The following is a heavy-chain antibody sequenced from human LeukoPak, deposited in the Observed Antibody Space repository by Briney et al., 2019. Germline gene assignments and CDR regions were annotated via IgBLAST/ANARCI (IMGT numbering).Heavy chain of an antibody. CDR2: IYHSGST. CDR3: ARQSGLYSSGWVDY. CDR1: GYSISSGYY. J-gene: IGHJ4*02. V-gene: IGHV4-38-2*02. D-gene: IGHD6-19*01. Sequence: SETLSLTCTVSGYSISSGYYWGWIRQPPGKGLEWIGSIYHSGSTYYNPSLKSRVTISVDTSKNQFSLKLSSVTAADTAVYYCARQSGLYSSGWVDYWGQGTLVTVSS.